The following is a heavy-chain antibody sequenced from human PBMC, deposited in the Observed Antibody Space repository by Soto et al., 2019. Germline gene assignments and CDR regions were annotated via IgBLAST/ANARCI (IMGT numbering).Heavy chain of an antibody. Sequence: EVQLVESGGGLVQPGGSLRLSCAASGFTFSNYWMIWVRQSPGKGLEWVANIKQDGSEKYYVDSVKGRFTISRDNAKNSLYLQMNSLRAEDTAVYDCARDLGWLRVDYWGQGTLVTVTS. J-gene: IGHJ4*02. CDR2: IKQDGSEK. D-gene: IGHD5-18*01. CDR1: GFTFSNYW. CDR3: ARDLGWLRVDY. V-gene: IGHV3-7*04.